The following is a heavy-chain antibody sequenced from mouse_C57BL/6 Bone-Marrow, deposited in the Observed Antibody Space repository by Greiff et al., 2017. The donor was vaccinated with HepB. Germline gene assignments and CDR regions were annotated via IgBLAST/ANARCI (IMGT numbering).Heavy chain of an antibody. Sequence: DVMLVESGGGLVQPGGSLKLSCAASGFTFSDYGMAWVRQAPRKGPEWVAFISNLAYSIYYADTVTGRFTISRENAKNTLYLEMSSLRSEDTAMYYCARDYYGHWYFDVWGTGTTVTVSS. CDR2: ISNLAYSI. CDR1: GFTFSDYG. D-gene: IGHD1-1*01. J-gene: IGHJ1*03. CDR3: ARDYYGHWYFDV. V-gene: IGHV5-15*01.